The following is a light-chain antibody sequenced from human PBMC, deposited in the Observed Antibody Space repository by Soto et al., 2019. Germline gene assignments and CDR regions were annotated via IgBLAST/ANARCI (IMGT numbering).Light chain of an antibody. J-gene: IGKJ5*01. CDR2: DTS. V-gene: IGKV3D-20*02. Sequence: EIVLTQSPDTLSLSPGERATLSCRASQSFPNSRLAWYQQKPGQAPSLVISDTSIRATGIPDRFSGSGSETDFTLTITSLEPEDFAVYYCQQRNNWPPITFGQGTRLEIK. CDR1: QSFPNSR. CDR3: QQRNNWPPIT.